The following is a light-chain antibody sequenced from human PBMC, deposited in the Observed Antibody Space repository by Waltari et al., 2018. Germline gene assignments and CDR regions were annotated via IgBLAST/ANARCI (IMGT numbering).Light chain of an antibody. CDR2: RNN. CDR3: SAWDSDLTVYV. J-gene: IGLJ1*01. V-gene: IGLV10-54*04. Sequence: QAGLTQPPSVSKGLRQTATLSCTGNRNNVGNQGAAWLQQHQGQPPKLLSYRNNNRPSGIPDRFSASRSGNTAFLTSSGLQPEDEADYYCSAWDSDLTVYVFGTGTKVTVL. CDR1: RNNVGNQG.